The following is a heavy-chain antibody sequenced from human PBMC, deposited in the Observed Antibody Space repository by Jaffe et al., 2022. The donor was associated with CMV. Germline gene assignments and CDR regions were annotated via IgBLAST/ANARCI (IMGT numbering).Heavy chain of an antibody. V-gene: IGHV1-46*01. D-gene: IGHD1-26*01. CDR3: ARGGGSHFRSSSAFWY. CDR2: INPGGDST. J-gene: IGHJ4*02. CDR1: GFAFSIYH. Sequence: QVQLVQSGAEVRKPGTSVKISCKASGFAFSIYHMQWVRQAPGQSLEWVGQINPGGDSTTYAEKFRGRVTMTRDTSTSTVYMELKILTSEDTAVYYCARGGGSHFRSSSAFWYWGQGTLVTVSS.